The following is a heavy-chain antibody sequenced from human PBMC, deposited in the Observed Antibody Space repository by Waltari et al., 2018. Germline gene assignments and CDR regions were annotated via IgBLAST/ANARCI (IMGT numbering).Heavy chain of an antibody. CDR3: AAPRGVTPDDAFDI. Sequence: QVQLVQSGAEVKKPGASVKVSCKASGYTFTGYSMHWVRQAPGQGLEWMGWINPNSGGTNQAQKFQGRVTMTRDTSISTAYMELSRLRSDDTAVYYCAAPRGVTPDDAFDIWGQGTMVTVSS. D-gene: IGHD3-16*01. V-gene: IGHV1-2*02. CDR1: GYTFTGYS. J-gene: IGHJ3*02. CDR2: INPNSGGT.